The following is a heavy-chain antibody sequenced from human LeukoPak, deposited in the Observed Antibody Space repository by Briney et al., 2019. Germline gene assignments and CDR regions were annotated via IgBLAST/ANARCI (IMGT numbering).Heavy chain of an antibody. CDR3: ARGPSVLTYYYDSSGYYPDY. Sequence: SETLSPTCTVSGGSISSSSYYWGWIRQPPGKGLEWIGSIYYSGSTYYNPSLKSRVTISVGTSKNQFSLKLSSVTAADTAVYYCARGPSVLTYYYDSSGYYPDYWGQGTLVTVSS. CDR1: GGSISSSSYY. V-gene: IGHV4-39*07. D-gene: IGHD3-22*01. J-gene: IGHJ4*02. CDR2: IYYSGST.